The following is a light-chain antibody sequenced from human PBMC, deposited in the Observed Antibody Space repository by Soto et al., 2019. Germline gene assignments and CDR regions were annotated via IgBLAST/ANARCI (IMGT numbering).Light chain of an antibody. V-gene: IGKV1-5*03. CDR2: KTS. Sequence: DIQMTQSPSTLSASVGDRVTITCRASQSISNWLAWYQQKPGKAPKILIYKTSSLESGVPSRFSGSGSGTEFTLTISSLQPDDFATYYCQQSYSTPYTFGQGTKVDIK. CDR1: QSISNW. CDR3: QQSYSTPYT. J-gene: IGKJ2*01.